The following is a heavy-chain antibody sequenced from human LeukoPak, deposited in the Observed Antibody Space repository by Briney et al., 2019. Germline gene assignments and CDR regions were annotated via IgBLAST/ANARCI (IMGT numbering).Heavy chain of an antibody. CDR2: ISYDGSNK. CDR1: GFTFSSYA. CDR3: ARGTARIAARPLDY. D-gene: IGHD6-6*01. J-gene: IGHJ4*02. Sequence: GGSLRLSCAASGFTFSSYAMHWVRQAPGKGLEWVAVISYDGSNKYYADSVKGRFTISRDNAKNSLYLQMNSLRAEDTAVYYCARGTARIAARPLDYWGQGTLVTVSS. V-gene: IGHV3-30-3*01.